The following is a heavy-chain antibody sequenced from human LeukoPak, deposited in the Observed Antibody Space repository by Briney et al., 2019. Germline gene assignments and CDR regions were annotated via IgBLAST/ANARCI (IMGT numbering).Heavy chain of an antibody. V-gene: IGHV1-2*02. CDR1: GYTFTGYY. Sequence: ASVKVSCXASGYTFTGYYMHWVRRAPGQGLEWMGWINPNSGGTNYAQKFQGRVTMTRDTSISTAYMELSRLRSDDTAVYYCARQYSSSSRYFQHWGQGTLVTVSS. CDR3: ARQYSSSSRYFQH. D-gene: IGHD6-6*01. CDR2: INPNSGGT. J-gene: IGHJ1*01.